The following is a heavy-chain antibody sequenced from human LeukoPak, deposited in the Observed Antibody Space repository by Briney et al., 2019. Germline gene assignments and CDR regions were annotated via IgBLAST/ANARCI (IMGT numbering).Heavy chain of an antibody. J-gene: IGHJ6*03. CDR1: GGSISSGTDY. V-gene: IGHV4-61*02. Sequence: SQTLSLTCTVSGGSISSGTDYWSWIRQPAGKGLEWIGRIQTSGSTNYNPSLKSRVTISVDTSENQFSLNLSSVTAADTAVYYCARTSRLAVAGTDYYYFYLDVWGRGTTVTVS. CDR3: ARTSRLAVAGTDYYYFYLDV. CDR2: IQTSGST. D-gene: IGHD6-19*01.